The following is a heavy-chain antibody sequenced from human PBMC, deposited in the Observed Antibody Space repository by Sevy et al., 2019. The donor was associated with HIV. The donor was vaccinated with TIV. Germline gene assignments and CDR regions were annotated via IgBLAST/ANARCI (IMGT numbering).Heavy chain of an antibody. CDR1: GFTFSGSA. CDR3: TRMSWNYGFDYYYGMDV. Sequence: GGSLRLSCAASGFTFSGSAMHWVRQASGKGLEWVGRIRSKANSYATAYAASVKGRFTISRDDSKNTAYLQMNSLKTEDTAVYYSTRMSWNYGFDYYYGMDVWGQGTTVTVSS. D-gene: IGHD1-7*01. V-gene: IGHV3-73*01. J-gene: IGHJ6*02. CDR2: IRSKANSYAT.